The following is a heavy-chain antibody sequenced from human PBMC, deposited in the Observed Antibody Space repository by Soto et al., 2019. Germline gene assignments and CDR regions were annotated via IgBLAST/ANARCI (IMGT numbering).Heavy chain of an antibody. D-gene: IGHD3-22*01. V-gene: IGHV1-69*06. CDR3: ARDRTDSGYYTNWLDP. CDR1: GGTFGSDA. J-gene: IGHJ5*02. CDR2: IIPIFGTT. Sequence: SVKVSCKASGGTFGSDAITWVLQAPGQGLEWVGRIIPIFGTTNYAQNLQGRVTISADKSTLTSYMELHSLTSEDTALYYCARDRTDSGYYTNWLDPWGQGTQVTVSS.